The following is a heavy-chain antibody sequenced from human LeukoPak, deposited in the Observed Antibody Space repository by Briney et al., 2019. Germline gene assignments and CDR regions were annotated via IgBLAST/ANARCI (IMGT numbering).Heavy chain of an antibody. CDR3: AKLPSGDYYYYYMDV. D-gene: IGHD2-15*01. CDR2: ISGSGGST. V-gene: IGHV3-23*01. J-gene: IGHJ6*03. CDR1: GFTFSRYD. Sequence: GGTLRLSCAASGFTFSRYDMSWVRQAPGKGLEWVSTISGSGGSTYYADSVKGRFTLSRDNSKNTLYLQMNCLRAEDTAVYYCAKLPSGDYYYYYMDVWGKGTTVTISS.